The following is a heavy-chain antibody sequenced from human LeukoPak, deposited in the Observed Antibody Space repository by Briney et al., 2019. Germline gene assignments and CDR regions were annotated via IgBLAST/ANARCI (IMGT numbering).Heavy chain of an antibody. CDR3: AKEGRKTGSTYGYEYDC. V-gene: IGHV3-23*01. CDR2: ISGSGGST. J-gene: IGHJ4*02. D-gene: IGHD1-1*01. CDR1: GFTFSSYA. Sequence: GGSLRLSCAASGFTFSSYAMSWVRQAPGKGLEWVSAISGSGGSTNYADYVKGQFTISRDNSKNTVYLHMNNLRAEDTAVYYCAKEGRKTGSTYGYEYDCWGQGTLVTVSS.